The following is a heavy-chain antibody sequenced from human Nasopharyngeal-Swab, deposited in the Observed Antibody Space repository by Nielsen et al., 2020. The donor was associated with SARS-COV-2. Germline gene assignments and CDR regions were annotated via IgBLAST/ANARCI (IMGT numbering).Heavy chain of an antibody. CDR2: INRDASMT. V-gene: IGHV3-74*01. D-gene: IGHD1-26*01. Sequence: GESLKISCTASGFTLSNYWMYWVRQSPGMGPYWVARINRDASMTAYAGSVKGRFTISRDNAKNTVYLQMNSLRAEDTAMYYCTRDPRTGGASPRLGWFDPWGQGTLVTVSP. CDR3: TRDPRTGGASPRLGWFDP. J-gene: IGHJ5*02. CDR1: GFTLSNYW.